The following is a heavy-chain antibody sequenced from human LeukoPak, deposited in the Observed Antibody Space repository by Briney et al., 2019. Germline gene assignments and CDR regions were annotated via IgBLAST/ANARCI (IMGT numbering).Heavy chain of an antibody. CDR3: AKDGRQSPTGTWDY. CDR2: ISGGAGST. CDR1: GFTFSSYA. Sequence: GGSLRLSCAASGFTFSSYAMIWVRQAPGKGLEWVSSISGGAGSTYFADSVKGRFTISRDNSKNTLYLQMNSLRAEDTAIYYCAKDGRQSPTGTWDYWGQGTLVTVSS. D-gene: IGHD1-7*01. V-gene: IGHV3-23*01. J-gene: IGHJ4*02.